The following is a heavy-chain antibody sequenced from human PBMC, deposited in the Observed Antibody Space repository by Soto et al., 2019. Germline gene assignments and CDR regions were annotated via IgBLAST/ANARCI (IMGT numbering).Heavy chain of an antibody. V-gene: IGHV5-51*01. Sequence: GESLKISCKGSGYSFSGYWIGWVRQMSGKSLEWMGMINPGDSDIRYSPSFEGQVTFSADKSISTAYLQWSSLEAPDTAMYYCARAFSSGYPFDYWGQGILVTVSS. D-gene: IGHD3-22*01. CDR1: GYSFSGYW. CDR2: INPGDSDI. CDR3: ARAFSSGYPFDY. J-gene: IGHJ4*02.